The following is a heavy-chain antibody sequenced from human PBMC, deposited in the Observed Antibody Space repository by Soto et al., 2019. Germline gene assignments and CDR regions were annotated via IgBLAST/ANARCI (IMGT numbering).Heavy chain of an antibody. CDR3: AREHCSSTSCYAYFDY. CDR1: GGSFSGYY. D-gene: IGHD2-2*01. Sequence: SETLSLTCAVYGGSFSGYYWSWIRQPPGEGLEWIGEINHSGSTNYNPSRKSRVTISVDTSKNQFSLKLTSVTDADTAVYYCAREHCSSTSCYAYFDYWSQGSLVTVSS. CDR2: INHSGST. J-gene: IGHJ4*02. V-gene: IGHV4-34*01.